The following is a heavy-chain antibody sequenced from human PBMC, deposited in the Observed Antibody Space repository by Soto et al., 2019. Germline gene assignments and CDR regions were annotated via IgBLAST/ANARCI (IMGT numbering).Heavy chain of an antibody. CDR1: GFTFSRYW. J-gene: IGHJ4*02. Sequence: GGSLRLSCAASGFTFSRYWMSWVRQAPGKGLEWVANIKEDGSEKYYVDSVKGRFTISRDNAKYSVYLQMNSLRAEDTAVYYCARAWSYYDHSGYSDYWGQGTLVTVSS. D-gene: IGHD3-22*01. V-gene: IGHV3-7*03. CDR3: ARAWSYYDHSGYSDY. CDR2: IKEDGSEK.